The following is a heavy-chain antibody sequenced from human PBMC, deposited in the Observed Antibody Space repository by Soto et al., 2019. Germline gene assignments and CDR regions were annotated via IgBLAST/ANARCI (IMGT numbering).Heavy chain of an antibody. Sequence: QVQLQESGPGLVKPSETLSLTCSFSGGSIISHYWSWIRQPPGKGLEWIGYVHYTGSTDYNPSLKSRLTISVDTSKNQFSLKLSSVTAADTAVDYCSRGGWSLDYWGQGTLVTVSS. CDR3: SRGGWSLDY. CDR1: GGSIISHY. CDR2: VHYTGST. D-gene: IGHD2-15*01. V-gene: IGHV4-59*11. J-gene: IGHJ4*02.